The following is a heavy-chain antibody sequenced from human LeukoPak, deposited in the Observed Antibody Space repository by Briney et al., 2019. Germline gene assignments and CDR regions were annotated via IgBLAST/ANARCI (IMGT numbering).Heavy chain of an antibody. CDR2: IKEDGSKK. D-gene: IGHD3-3*01. J-gene: IGHJ4*02. CDR1: GFTFSNFW. CDR3: ARDPRFSWDY. Sequence: GGSLRLSCTASGFTFSNFWINWVRQAPGEGLEWVANIKEDGSKKNYVDSVKGRFTISRDNAKNSLYLQMNSLRAEDTAVYYCARDPRFSWDYWGQGTLVTVSS. V-gene: IGHV3-7*01.